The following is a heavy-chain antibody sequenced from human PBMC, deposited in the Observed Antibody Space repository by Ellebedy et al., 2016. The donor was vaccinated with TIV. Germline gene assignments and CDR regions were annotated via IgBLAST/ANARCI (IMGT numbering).Heavy chain of an antibody. D-gene: IGHD1-26*01. J-gene: IGHJ4*02. Sequence: SETLSLXCTVSGGSINNYYWSWIRQPPGKGLEWIGYIYYSGNTNYSPSLRSRVTISIDTSIHQFSLKLTSVTAADTAVYYCAGGRADVWELLAYWGQGTLATVSS. V-gene: IGHV4-59*12. CDR3: AGGRADVWELLAY. CDR2: IYYSGNT. CDR1: GGSINNYY.